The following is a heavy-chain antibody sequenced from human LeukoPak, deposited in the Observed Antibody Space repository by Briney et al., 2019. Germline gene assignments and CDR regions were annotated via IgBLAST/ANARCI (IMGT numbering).Heavy chain of an antibody. CDR2: IYYSGST. CDR1: GGSISSSNYY. J-gene: IGHJ5*02. D-gene: IGHD3-9*01. CDR3: ASHQAEAGIRYFDWSQGWFDP. V-gene: IGHV4-39*01. Sequence: SETLSLTCTVSGGSISSSNYYWGWIRQPPGKGLEWIGSIYYSGSTYYNPSLKSRVTISVDTSKNQFSLKLSSVTAADTAVYYCASHQAEAGIRYFDWSQGWFDPWGQGTLVTVSS.